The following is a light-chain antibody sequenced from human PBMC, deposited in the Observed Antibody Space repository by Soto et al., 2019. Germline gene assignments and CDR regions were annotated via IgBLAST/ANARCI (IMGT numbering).Light chain of an antibody. CDR2: DDH. J-gene: IGLJ1*01. CDR1: NIGTKS. V-gene: IGLV3-21*02. Sequence: SYELAQPPSVSVAPGQTARMSCGGDNIGTKSVHWYQQKPGQAPVLVIYDDHDRPSGIPERFSGSNSGNTATLTITRVEAGDEADYYCQVWDSSSDHYVFAAGTKVTVL. CDR3: QVWDSSSDHYV.